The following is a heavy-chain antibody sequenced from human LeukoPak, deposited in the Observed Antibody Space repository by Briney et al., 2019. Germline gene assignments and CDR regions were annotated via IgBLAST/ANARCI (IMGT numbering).Heavy chain of an antibody. CDR1: GGTFSSYA. D-gene: IGHD1-26*01. CDR3: ASSKSGSYLNYFDY. CDR2: IIPIFGTA. V-gene: IGHV1-69*13. Sequence: SVKVSCKASGGTFSSYAISWARQAPGQGLEWMGGIIPIFGTANYAQKFQGGVTITADESTSTAYMELSSLRSEDTAVYYCASSKSGSYLNYFDYWGQGTQVTVSS. J-gene: IGHJ4*02.